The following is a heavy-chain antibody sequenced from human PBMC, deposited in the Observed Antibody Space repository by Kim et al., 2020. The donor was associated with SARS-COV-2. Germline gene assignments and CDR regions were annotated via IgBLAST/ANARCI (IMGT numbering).Heavy chain of an antibody. CDR1: GGSISSSSYY. CDR3: ARLSRSGWYYFDY. J-gene: IGHJ4*02. V-gene: IGHV4-39*01. D-gene: IGHD6-19*01. CDR2: IYYSGST. Sequence: SETLSLTYTVSGGSISSSSYYWGWIRQPPGKGLEWIGSIYYSGSTYYNPSLKSRVTISVDTSKNQFSLKLSSVTAADTAVYYCARLSRSGWYYFDYWGQGTLVTVSS.